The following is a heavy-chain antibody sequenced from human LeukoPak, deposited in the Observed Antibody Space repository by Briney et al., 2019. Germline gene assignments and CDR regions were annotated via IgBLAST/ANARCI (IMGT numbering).Heavy chain of an antibody. CDR1: GYTFGSHD. D-gene: IGHD3-10*01. CDR2: MNPNSGDT. J-gene: IGHJ6*02. Sequence: EASVKVSCKASGYTFGSHDINWVRQAIGQGLEWMGWMNPNSGDTGFAQRFQGRVTMTWDTSISTAYMELSSLRSDDTAVYYCAREAGPMTPFLTIWGQGTTVTVSS. V-gene: IGHV1-8*01. CDR3: AREAGPMTPFLTI.